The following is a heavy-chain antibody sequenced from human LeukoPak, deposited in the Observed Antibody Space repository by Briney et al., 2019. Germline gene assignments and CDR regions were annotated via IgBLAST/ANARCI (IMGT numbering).Heavy chain of an antibody. Sequence: ASVKVSCKASGYTFTSYGISWVRQAPGQGLEWMGWISAYNGNTNYAQKLQGRVTMTTDTSTSTAYMELRSLRSGDTAVYYCARDFERCSSTSCLYYYYYMDVWGKGTTVTVSS. D-gene: IGHD2-2*01. J-gene: IGHJ6*03. CDR2: ISAYNGNT. CDR1: GYTFTSYG. V-gene: IGHV1-18*01. CDR3: ARDFERCSSTSCLYYYYYMDV.